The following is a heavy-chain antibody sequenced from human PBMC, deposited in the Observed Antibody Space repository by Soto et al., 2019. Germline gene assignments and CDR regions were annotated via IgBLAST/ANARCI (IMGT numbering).Heavy chain of an antibody. J-gene: IGHJ4*02. CDR2: ISGSGST. CDR1: GFTFSNYA. V-gene: IGHV3-23*01. Sequence: EVQLLESGGGLVQPGGSLRLSCAASGFTFSNYAMNWVRQAPGKGLEWVSAISGSGSTYYADSVKGRFTISRDNSKNTLYLQMNSLRAEDTAVYYCAEVPLRVDYFDYWGPGTLVTVSS. CDR3: AEVPLRVDYFDY. D-gene: IGHD5-12*01.